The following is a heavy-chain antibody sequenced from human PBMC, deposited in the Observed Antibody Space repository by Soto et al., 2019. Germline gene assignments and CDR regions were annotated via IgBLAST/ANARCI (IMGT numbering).Heavy chain of an antibody. CDR3: ARGRPPITMVVVVIPSGFDY. J-gene: IGHJ4*02. D-gene: IGHD3-22*01. V-gene: IGHV1-2*02. CDR1: GYTFTGYY. CDR2: INPNSGGT. Sequence: ASVKVSCKASGYTFTGYYMHWVRQAPGQGLEWMGWINPNSGGTNYAQKFQGRVTMTRDTSISTAYMELSRLRSDDTAVYYCARGRPPITMVVVVIPSGFDYWGQGTLVTVSS.